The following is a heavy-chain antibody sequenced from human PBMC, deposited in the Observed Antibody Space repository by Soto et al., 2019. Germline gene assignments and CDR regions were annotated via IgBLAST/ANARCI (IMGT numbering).Heavy chain of an antibody. CDR2: IYYSGST. CDR1: GDSIRSYY. V-gene: IGHV4-59*01. CDR3: PRHSFGSYYYYGMDV. Sequence: SQMLPLTYTVSGDSIRSYYWSWILQAPGKGLEWIGYIYYSGSTNYSPSLKSRVTISVDTSKNQFSLKLSSVTAADTAVYYCPRHSFGSYYYYGMDVWVQGTTVTVSS. J-gene: IGHJ6*02. D-gene: IGHD5-18*01.